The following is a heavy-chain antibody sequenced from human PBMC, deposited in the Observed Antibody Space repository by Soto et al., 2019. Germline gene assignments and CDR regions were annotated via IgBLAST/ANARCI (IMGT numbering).Heavy chain of an antibody. CDR3: ARVGTTGFYYYGMDV. V-gene: IGHV1-18*01. Sequence: GASVKVSCKASGGTFSSYTISWVRQAPGQGLEWMGWISAYNGNTNYAQKLQGRVTMTTDTSTSTAYMELRSLRSDDTAVYYCARVGTTGFYYYGMDVWGQGTTVTVSS. D-gene: IGHD1-7*01. CDR2: ISAYNGNT. J-gene: IGHJ6*02. CDR1: GGTFSSYT.